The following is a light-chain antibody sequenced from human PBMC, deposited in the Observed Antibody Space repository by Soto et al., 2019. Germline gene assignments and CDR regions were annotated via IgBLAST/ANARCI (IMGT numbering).Light chain of an antibody. V-gene: IGKV1-12*01. CDR2: TAS. CDR3: QQGNSFPLT. J-gene: IGKJ4*01. CDR1: QDISTW. Sequence: DIQMTQSPSSVSASVGDRVTITCRASQDISTWLAWFQQKPGEAPRLLIYTASSLHSGVPSRFSGSGSGTDFPLPISSLQPEDFATYYCQQGNSFPLTFGGGTKVEIK.